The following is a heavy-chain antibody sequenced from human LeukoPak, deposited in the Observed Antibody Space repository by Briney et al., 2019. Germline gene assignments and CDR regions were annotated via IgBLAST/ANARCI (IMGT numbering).Heavy chain of an antibody. CDR1: GFTLSTYW. J-gene: IGHJ4*02. D-gene: IGHD6-19*01. CDR2: IKQDGSEK. V-gene: IGHV3-7*01. CDR3: GRGGAVASY. Sequence: PGGSLRLSCEASGFTLSTYWMSWFRQAPGKGLEWVANIKQDGSEKYYVDPVKGRFTISRDNAQNSVYLQMNSLRVEDTAVYYCGRGGAVASYWGQGALVTVSS.